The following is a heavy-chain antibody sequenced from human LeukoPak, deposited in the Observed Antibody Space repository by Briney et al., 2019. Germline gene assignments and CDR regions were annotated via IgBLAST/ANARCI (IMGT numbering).Heavy chain of an antibody. Sequence: GGSLRLSCAASGFSFSTYAMHWDRQAPGKGLEYVAAITSNGGSTYYASSVKGRFTISRDNSKNTLYLQMGSLRAEDMAVYYCARVRWSSAFDYWGQGTLVTVSS. CDR2: ITSNGGST. J-gene: IGHJ4*02. V-gene: IGHV3-64*01. CDR3: ARVRWSSAFDY. CDR1: GFSFSTYA. D-gene: IGHD1-26*01.